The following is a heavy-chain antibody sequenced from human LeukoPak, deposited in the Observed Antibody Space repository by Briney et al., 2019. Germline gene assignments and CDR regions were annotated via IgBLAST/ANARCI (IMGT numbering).Heavy chain of an antibody. CDR2: ISAYNGNT. D-gene: IGHD4-17*01. V-gene: IGHV1-18*04. J-gene: IGHJ4*02. CDR1: GYTFTGYY. Sequence: GASVKVSCKASGYTFTGYYMHWVRQAPGQGLEWMGWISAYNGNTNYAQKLQGRVTMTTDTSTSTAYMELRSLRSDDTAVYYCARALRHGDPPDYWGQGTLVTVSS. CDR3: ARALRHGDPPDY.